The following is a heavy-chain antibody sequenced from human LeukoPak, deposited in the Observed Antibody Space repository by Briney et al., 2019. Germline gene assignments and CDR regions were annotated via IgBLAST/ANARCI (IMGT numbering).Heavy chain of an antibody. D-gene: IGHD6-13*01. V-gene: IGHV3-33*01. CDR1: GFTFSTDA. CDR3: ARDYYTGSSMGTRSVDS. Sequence: GGSLRLSSAPSGFTFSTDAMQWLRQAPGKGLEWVAVIWYDGTKKYYADSVQGRFTISRDNSENTLYLQMSTLRAEDTAVYSCARDYYTGSSMGTRSVDSWGQGTLVFVSS. J-gene: IGHJ4*02. CDR2: IWYDGTKK.